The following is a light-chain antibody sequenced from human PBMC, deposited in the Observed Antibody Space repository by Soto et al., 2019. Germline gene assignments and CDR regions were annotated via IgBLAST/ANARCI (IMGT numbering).Light chain of an antibody. CDR3: XSXXGSXTLDV. J-gene: IGLJ1*01. CDR2: DVS. CDR1: SSDVGDYDF. V-gene: IGLV2-11*01. Sequence: QSALTQPRSVSGSPGQSVTISCTATSSDVGDYDFVSWYQQHPAKAPKLMIYDVSKRPSGVPDRFSGSRSGNTASLTISXXXXXAEAXXXXXSXXGSXTLDVFXXXTXVTV.